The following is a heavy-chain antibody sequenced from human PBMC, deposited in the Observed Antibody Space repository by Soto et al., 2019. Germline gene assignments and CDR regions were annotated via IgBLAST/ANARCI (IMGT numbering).Heavy chain of an antibody. CDR1: GGSTSSSIHY. Sequence: QLQLQESGPALVRPSETLSLNCVVSGGSTSSSIHYWGWIRQPPGKGLEWIGSMSHSGSTRYNPSLKSRVNISADKSKNQFSLTLTTVTPADTAVYFCARHMDYNILTGYFDWGQGTLVTVSS. CDR2: MSHSGST. J-gene: IGHJ4*02. CDR3: ARHMDYNILTGYFD. V-gene: IGHV4-39*01. D-gene: IGHD3-9*01.